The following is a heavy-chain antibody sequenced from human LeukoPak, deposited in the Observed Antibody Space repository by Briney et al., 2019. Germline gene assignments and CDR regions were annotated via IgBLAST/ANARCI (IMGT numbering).Heavy chain of an antibody. V-gene: IGHV3-66*01. D-gene: IGHD2-15*01. CDR2: IYSGGST. Sequence: GGSLRLSCAASGFTVSSNYMSWVRQPPGKGLEWVSVIYSGGSTYCADSVKGRFTISRDNSKNTLYLQMNSLRAEDTAVYYCARATRYCSGGSCYPYWGQGTLVTVSS. CDR3: ARATRYCSGGSCYPY. CDR1: GFTVSSNY. J-gene: IGHJ4*02.